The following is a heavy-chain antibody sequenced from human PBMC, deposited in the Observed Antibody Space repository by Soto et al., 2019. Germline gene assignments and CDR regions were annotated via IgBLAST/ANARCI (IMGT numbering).Heavy chain of an antibody. CDR3: ASVSYRTFSTQAEYYYGMDL. CDR1: GGSFSGYY. Sequence: PSETLSLTCAVYGGSFSGYYWSWIRQPPGKGLEWIGEINHSGSTNYNPSLKSRVTISVDTSKNQFSLKLSSVTAADTAVYYCASVSYRTFSTQAEYYYGMDLWGQGTTVTVSS. CDR2: INHSGST. J-gene: IGHJ6*02. V-gene: IGHV4-34*01. D-gene: IGHD3-10*01.